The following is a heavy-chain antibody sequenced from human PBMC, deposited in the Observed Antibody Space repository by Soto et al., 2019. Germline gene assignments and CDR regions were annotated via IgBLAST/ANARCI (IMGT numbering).Heavy chain of an antibody. J-gene: IGHJ4*02. CDR2: ISYDGSNK. D-gene: IGHD6-19*01. CDR1: GFTFSSYA. V-gene: IGHV3-30-3*01. CDR3: ARAPHWLGLVWWMDY. Sequence: QVQLVESGGGVVQPGRSLRLSCAASGFTFSSYAMHWVRQAPGKGLEWVAVISYDGSNKYYADSVKGRFTISRDNSKNTLYLQMNSLRAEDTAVYYCARAPHWLGLVWWMDYWGQGTLVTVSS.